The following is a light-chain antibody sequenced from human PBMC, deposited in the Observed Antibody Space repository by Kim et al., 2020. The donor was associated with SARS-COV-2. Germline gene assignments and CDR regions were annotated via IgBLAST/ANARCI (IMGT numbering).Light chain of an antibody. CDR1: KLGDTY. V-gene: IGLV3-1*01. CDR3: QAWDSSTAV. J-gene: IGLJ2*01. CDR2: QDS. Sequence: SYELTQPPSVSVSPGQTASITCSGDKLGDTYACWYQQKPGQSPVLVIYQDSKRPSGIPDRFSGSNSGNKATLTISGTQSMDEADYYCQAWDSSTAVFGGGTQLTVL.